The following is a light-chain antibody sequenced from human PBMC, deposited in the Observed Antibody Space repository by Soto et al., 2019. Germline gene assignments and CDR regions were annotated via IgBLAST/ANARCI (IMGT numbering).Light chain of an antibody. CDR2: RDN. CDR1: SSNTGSNR. CDR3: ASWDGSLNRPL. J-gene: IGLJ2*01. V-gene: IGLV1-44*01. Sequence: QSVLSQAPSASGTPGQTVTISCSGSSSNTGSNRVDWYQQLPGTAPKHVIYRDNQRPSGVPDRFSGSKSGTSASLAISGLQSEDEADYYCASWDGSLNRPLFGGGTKLTVL.